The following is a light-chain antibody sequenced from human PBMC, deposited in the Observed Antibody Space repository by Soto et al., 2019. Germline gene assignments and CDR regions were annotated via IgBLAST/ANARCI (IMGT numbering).Light chain of an antibody. CDR3: AAWDDSLSGVV. J-gene: IGLJ3*02. CDR2: RNN. V-gene: IGLV1-47*01. Sequence: QSVLTQPPSASGPPGQRVTISCSGSTSNIGSNYVYWYQQLPGTAPKLLIYRNNQRPSGVPDRFSGSKSGTSASLAIGGLRSEDEADYHCAAWDDSLSGVVFGGGTKLTVL. CDR1: TSNIGSNY.